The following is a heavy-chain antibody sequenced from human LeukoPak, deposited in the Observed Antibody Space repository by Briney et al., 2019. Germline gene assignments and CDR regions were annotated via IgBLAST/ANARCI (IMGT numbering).Heavy chain of an antibody. D-gene: IGHD6-19*01. J-gene: IGHJ4*02. CDR2: INPSSGGT. CDR1: GYTFTGYY. CDR3: ARARIAVPMGY. Sequence: ASVKVSCKASGYTFTGYYMHWVRQAPGQGLEWMGWINPSSGGTNYAQKLQGRVTMTTDTSTSTAYMELRSLRSDDTAVYYCARARIAVPMGYWGQGTLVTVSS. V-gene: IGHV1-2*02.